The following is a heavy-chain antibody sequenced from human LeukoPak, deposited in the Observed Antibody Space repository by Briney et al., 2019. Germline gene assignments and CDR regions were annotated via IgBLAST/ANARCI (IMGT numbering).Heavy chain of an antibody. CDR1: GGSISSYS. CDR2: IYTSGST. Sequence: SETLSLTCTVSGGSISSYSWSWIRQPAGKGLEWIGRIYTSGSTNYNPFLKGRVTISVDKSKNQFSLKLSSVTAADTAVYCCARVGSSSAGFDYWGQGGLVTVSS. J-gene: IGHJ4*02. V-gene: IGHV4-4*07. D-gene: IGHD6-6*01. CDR3: ARVGSSSAGFDY.